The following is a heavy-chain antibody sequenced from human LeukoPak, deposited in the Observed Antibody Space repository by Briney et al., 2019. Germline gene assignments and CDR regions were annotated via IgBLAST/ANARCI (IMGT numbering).Heavy chain of an antibody. CDR1: GFSLSTYA. Sequence: GGSLRLSCAASGFSLSTYAMTWVRQAPGRGLEWVSAIDGSGHYIFYRDSVQGRFTTSRDNSRTTLFLQMNSLTAEDSAVYYCAKNFGPGNAFYDYWGQGVLVTVSS. D-gene: IGHD3-10*01. CDR3: AKNFGPGNAFYDY. V-gene: IGHV3-23*01. CDR2: IDGSGHYI. J-gene: IGHJ4*02.